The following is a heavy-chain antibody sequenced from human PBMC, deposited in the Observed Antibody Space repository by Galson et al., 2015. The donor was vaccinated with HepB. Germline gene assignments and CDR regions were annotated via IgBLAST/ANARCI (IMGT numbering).Heavy chain of an antibody. CDR3: AREWVISRGVILVYHGMDV. Sequence: SLRLSCAASGFTFSSYWMHWVRQAPGKGLVWVSRINSDGSSTSYAASVKGRFTISRDNAKNTLYLQMNSLRAEDTAVYYCAREWVISRGVILVYHGMDVWGQGTTVTVSS. V-gene: IGHV3-74*01. J-gene: IGHJ6*02. CDR2: INSDGSST. CDR1: GFTFSSYW. D-gene: IGHD3-10*01.